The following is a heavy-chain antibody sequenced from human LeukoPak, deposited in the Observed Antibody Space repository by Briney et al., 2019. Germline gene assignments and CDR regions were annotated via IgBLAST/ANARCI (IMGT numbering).Heavy chain of an antibody. D-gene: IGHD1/OR15-1a*01. Sequence: GGSLRLSCVASGFTFSDYYMGWIRQAPGKGLEWVSYISSSSSYTNYADSMRGRVAISRDNARNSLYLQMNSLRAEDTAVYYCARGTGGWYFDLWGRGTLVTVSS. CDR2: ISSSSSYT. CDR1: GFTFSDYY. V-gene: IGHV3-11*05. J-gene: IGHJ2*01. CDR3: ARGTGGWYFDL.